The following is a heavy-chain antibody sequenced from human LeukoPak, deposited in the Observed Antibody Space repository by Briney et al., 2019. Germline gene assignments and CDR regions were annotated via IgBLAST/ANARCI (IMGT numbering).Heavy chain of an antibody. CDR1: GFISNNYG. CDR2: ISNDGGGT. Sequence: GGSLRLSCSASGFISNNYGLMWVRQAPGKGLEWVSAISNDGGGTTYADFVKGRFTISRDNSKNTLSLQMNSLRPEDTALYYCAKGNSGYFADLWGQGTVVTVSS. V-gene: IGHV3-23*01. CDR3: AKGNSGYFADL. J-gene: IGHJ5*02. D-gene: IGHD3-22*01.